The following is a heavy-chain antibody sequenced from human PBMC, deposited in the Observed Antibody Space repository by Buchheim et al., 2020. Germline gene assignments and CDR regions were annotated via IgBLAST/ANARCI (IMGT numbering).Heavy chain of an antibody. CDR2: IYHSGTT. J-gene: IGHJ6*02. CDR3: ARLKGGYYYYGMDV. D-gene: IGHD3-16*01. V-gene: IGHV4-4*02. Sequence: QVQLQESGPGLVKPSGTLSLTCAVSGGSISSIDWWTWVRQPPGKGLERIGEIYHSGTTNYYPSLKSRVTISVDKSKNQFSLNLSSVTAADTAVYYCARLKGGYYYYGMDVWGQGTT. CDR1: GGSISSIDW.